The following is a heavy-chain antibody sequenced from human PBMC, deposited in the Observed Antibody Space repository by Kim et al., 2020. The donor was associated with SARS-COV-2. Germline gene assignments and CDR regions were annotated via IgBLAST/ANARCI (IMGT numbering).Heavy chain of an antibody. D-gene: IGHD4-17*01. J-gene: IGHJ4*02. CDR1: GFTFSSYG. Sequence: GGSLRLSCAASGFTFSSYGMHWVRQAPGKGLEWVAVIWYDGSNKYYADSVKGRFTISRDNSKNTLYLQMNSLRAEDTAVYYCAKDAWTTGTFDYWGQGTLVTVSS. CDR3: AKDAWTTGTFDY. V-gene: IGHV3-33*06. CDR2: IWYDGSNK.